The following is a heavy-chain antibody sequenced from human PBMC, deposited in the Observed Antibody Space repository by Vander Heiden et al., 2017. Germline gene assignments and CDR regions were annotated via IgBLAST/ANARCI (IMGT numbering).Heavy chain of an antibody. V-gene: IGHV3-7*01. Sequence: EVQLVESGGGLVQPGVCLRLSCAASAFTSSRYWMSWVRQAPGKGLEWVANIKQDGSEKYYVDSVKGRFTISRDNAKNSLYLQMNSLRAEDTAVYYCARVLLRYFDWLRRYFDYWGQGTLVTVSS. J-gene: IGHJ4*02. CDR1: AFTSSRYW. CDR2: IKQDGSEK. CDR3: ARVLLRYFDWLRRYFDY. D-gene: IGHD3-9*01.